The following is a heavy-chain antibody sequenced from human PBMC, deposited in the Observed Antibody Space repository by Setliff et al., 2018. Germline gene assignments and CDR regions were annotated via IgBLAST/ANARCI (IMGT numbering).Heavy chain of an antibody. Sequence: VGSLRLSCAASGFTFSSYWMHWVRQAPGKGLVWVSRINSDGSSTSYADSVKGRFTISRDNAKNTLYLQMNSLRAEDTAVYYCARARGNWGPVDYWGQGTLVTVSS. CDR1: GFTFSSYW. J-gene: IGHJ4*02. CDR3: ARARGNWGPVDY. V-gene: IGHV3-74*01. CDR2: INSDGSST. D-gene: IGHD7-27*01.